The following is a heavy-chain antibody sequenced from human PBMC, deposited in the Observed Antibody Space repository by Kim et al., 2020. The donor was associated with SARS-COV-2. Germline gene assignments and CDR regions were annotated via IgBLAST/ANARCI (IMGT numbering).Heavy chain of an antibody. V-gene: IGHV4-39*01. CDR2: IYYSGST. J-gene: IGHJ6*04. CDR1: GGSISSSSYY. Sequence: SETLPLTCTVSGGSISSSSYYWDWIRQPPGKGLEWIGSIYYSGSTYYNPSLKSRVTISVDTSNNQFSLKLSSVTAADTAVYYCARQEATFHYYYYGMDVWGEGTTVTVSS. D-gene: IGHD5-12*01. CDR3: ARQEATFHYYYYGMDV.